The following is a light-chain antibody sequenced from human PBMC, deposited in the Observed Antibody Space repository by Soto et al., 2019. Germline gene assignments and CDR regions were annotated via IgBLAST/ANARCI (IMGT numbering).Light chain of an antibody. CDR1: QTFSNS. J-gene: IGKJ3*01. CDR3: QQYNNWPL. Sequence: EIVLTQSPGTLSLSPGERATLSCRASQTFSNSFLSWFQQIPGQAPRLLIYGASTRATGIPARFSGSGSGTEFTLTISSLQSADFAIYYCQQYNNWPLFGPGTKVDI. CDR2: GAS. V-gene: IGKV3-15*01.